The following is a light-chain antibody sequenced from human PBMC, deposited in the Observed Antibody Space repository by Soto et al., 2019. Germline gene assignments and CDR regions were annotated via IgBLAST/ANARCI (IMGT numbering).Light chain of an antibody. J-gene: IGKJ2*01. Sequence: EIVLTQSPGTLSLSPGERATLSCRASQSVSSPYLAWYQQKPGQAPRLLLYGASSRATGIPDRFSGSGSGTDFTLTISRLEPEDFAVYYCQRYDISPFPFGQGTKLEIK. CDR2: GAS. CDR3: QRYDISPFP. CDR1: QSVSSPY. V-gene: IGKV3-20*01.